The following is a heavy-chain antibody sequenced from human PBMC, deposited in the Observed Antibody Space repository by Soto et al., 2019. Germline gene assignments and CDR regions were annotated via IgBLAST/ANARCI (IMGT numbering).Heavy chain of an antibody. Sequence: GASVKVSCKASGYTFTSYFMHWVLQAPGQGLQWMGIIHPKGGSTNYAQKFQGRVAMTWDTSTSTAYMELSSLTSGDTAVYYCARAPYSSSSFFFDLWGQGTLVTVSS. J-gene: IGHJ4*02. CDR2: IHPKGGST. V-gene: IGHV1-46*01. CDR1: GYTFTSYF. CDR3: ARAPYSSSSFFFDL. D-gene: IGHD6-6*01.